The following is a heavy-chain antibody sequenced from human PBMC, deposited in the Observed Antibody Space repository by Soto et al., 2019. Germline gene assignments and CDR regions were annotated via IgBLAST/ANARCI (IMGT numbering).Heavy chain of an antibody. D-gene: IGHD3-9*01. CDR1: GYTFTSYG. V-gene: IGHV1-18*01. CDR3: ARDSRAAARNYDILTGSGYYYGMDV. Sequence: GASVKVSCKASGYTFTSYGISWVRQAPGQGLEWMGWISAYNGNTNYAQKIQGRVTMTTDTSTSTAYMELRSLRSDDTAVYYCARDSRAAARNYDILTGSGYYYGMDVWGQGTTVTVSS. J-gene: IGHJ6*02. CDR2: ISAYNGNT.